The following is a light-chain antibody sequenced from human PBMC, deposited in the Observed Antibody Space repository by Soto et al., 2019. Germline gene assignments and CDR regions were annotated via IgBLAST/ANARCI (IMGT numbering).Light chain of an antibody. Sequence: EIVLTQSPGTLSLSPGEGATLSYRASQTISSTFLAWYQHKPGQAPRVLIYGASRRAAGIPDRFSGSGSGTDFTLTISRLEPEDFAVYYCQQYESSWTFGQGTKV. CDR1: QTISSTF. CDR2: GAS. CDR3: QQYESSWT. V-gene: IGKV3-20*01. J-gene: IGKJ1*01.